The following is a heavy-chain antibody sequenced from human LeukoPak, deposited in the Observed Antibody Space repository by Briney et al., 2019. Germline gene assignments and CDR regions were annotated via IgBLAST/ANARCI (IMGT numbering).Heavy chain of an antibody. CDR1: GFTFRNYG. J-gene: IGHJ4*02. D-gene: IGHD5-12*01. CDR2: IWYDGSNK. Sequence: PGGSLRLSCAASGFTFRNYGMHWVRQAPGKGLEWVAIIWYDGSNKYYADSVKGRFTISRDNSKNTLYLQMNSLRGEDTAVYYCASGRGYSGYDEYYFDYWGRGILVTVSS. CDR3: ASGRGYSGYDEYYFDY. V-gene: IGHV3-33*01.